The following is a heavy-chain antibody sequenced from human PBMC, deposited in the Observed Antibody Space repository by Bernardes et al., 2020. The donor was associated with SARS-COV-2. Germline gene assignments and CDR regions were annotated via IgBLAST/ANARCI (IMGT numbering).Heavy chain of an antibody. Sequence: ASMKVSCKTYGYTFSDYGISWVRQAPGQGLEWMGWIGSYVGNIKYAQKFQDRMTMTTDTSTTTGYMELRNLRSDDTAVYFCARSVRSTGQRTFDFWGQGTLVTVSS. J-gene: IGHJ4*02. CDR3: ARSVRSTGQRTFDF. V-gene: IGHV1-18*01. CDR2: IGSYVGNI. CDR1: GYTFSDYG. D-gene: IGHD2-8*02.